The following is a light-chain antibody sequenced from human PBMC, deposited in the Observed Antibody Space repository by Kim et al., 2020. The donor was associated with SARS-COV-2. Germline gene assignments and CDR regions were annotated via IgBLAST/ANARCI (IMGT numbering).Light chain of an antibody. V-gene: IGKV1-33*01. CDR2: DAS. J-gene: IGKJ2*02. CDR1: QDISNY. Sequence: DIQMTQSPSSLSASVGDSVTITCQASQDISNYLNWYQQKPGKAPKLLIYDASNLETGVPSRFSGSGSGTDFTFTISSLQPEDIATYYCQQYDNLPRTFGQGTKLEI. CDR3: QQYDNLPRT.